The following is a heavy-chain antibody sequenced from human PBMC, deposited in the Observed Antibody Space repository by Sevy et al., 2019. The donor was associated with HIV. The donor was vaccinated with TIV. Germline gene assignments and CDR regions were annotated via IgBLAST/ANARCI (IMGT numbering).Heavy chain of an antibody. CDR2: ISGSGGST. Sequence: GGSLRLSCAASGFTFSSYAMSWVHQAPGKGLEWVSAISGSGGSTYYADSVKGRFTFSRDNSKNTLYLQMNSLRAEDTAVYYCAKGITMVRGAFDYWGQGTLVTVSS. CDR1: GFTFSSYA. V-gene: IGHV3-23*01. J-gene: IGHJ4*02. CDR3: AKGITMVRGAFDY. D-gene: IGHD3-10*01.